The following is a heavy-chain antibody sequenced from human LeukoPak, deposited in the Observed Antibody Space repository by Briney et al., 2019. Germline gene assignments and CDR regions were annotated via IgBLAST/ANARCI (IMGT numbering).Heavy chain of an antibody. CDR1: GGSISSYY. V-gene: IGHV4-4*07. D-gene: IGHD3-22*01. CDR2: IYTSGST. J-gene: IGHJ4*02. CDR3: ARGTSYDSSGYGGFNIDY. Sequence: SETLSLTCTVSGGSISSYYWSWIRQPAGKGLGWIGRIYTSGSTNYNPSLKSRVTISVDKSKNQFSLKLSSVTAADTAVYYCARGTSYDSSGYGGFNIDYWGQGTLVTVSS.